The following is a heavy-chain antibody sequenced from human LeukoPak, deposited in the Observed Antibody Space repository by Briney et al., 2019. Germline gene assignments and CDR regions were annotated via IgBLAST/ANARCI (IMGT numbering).Heavy chain of an antibody. CDR3: GRYVGGSSPDY. J-gene: IGHJ4*02. D-gene: IGHD3-16*01. CDR2: IYYTGKT. Sequence: SETLSLTCTVSRVSITNYYLSCTRQPPGKGLEWIGYIYYTGKTKYNPSLQSRVSISIDTSKNQFSLQLSSVTAADTAVYYCGRYVGGSSPDYWGQGTRVTVSS. CDR1: RVSITNYY. V-gene: IGHV4-59*08.